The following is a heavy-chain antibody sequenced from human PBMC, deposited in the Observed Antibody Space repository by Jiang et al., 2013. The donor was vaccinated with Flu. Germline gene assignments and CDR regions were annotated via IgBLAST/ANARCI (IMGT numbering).Heavy chain of an antibody. J-gene: IGHJ6*03. V-gene: IGHV1-2*02. CDR1: GYTFTGYY. CDR3: ARGLAAIRDYYYYMDV. D-gene: IGHD2-2*02. CDR2: INPNSGGT. Sequence: SGAEVKKPGASVKVSCKASGYTFTGYYMHWVRQAPGQGLEWMGWINPNSGGTNYAQKFQGRVTMTRDTSISTAYMELSRLRSDDTAVYYCARGLAAIRDYYYYMDVWGKGTTVTVSS.